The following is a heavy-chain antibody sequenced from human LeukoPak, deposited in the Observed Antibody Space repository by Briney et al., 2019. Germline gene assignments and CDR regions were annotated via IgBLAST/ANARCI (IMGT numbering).Heavy chain of an antibody. CDR2: INPSGDST. CDR3: AKIAARDTGEGY. Sequence: GASVKVSCKASGGTFSSYAISWVRQAPGQGLEWIGVINPSGDSTSYAPNFQGRVTVTRDTSTSTVYMELSSLRSEDTAIYYCAKIAARDTGEGYWGQGTLVTVSS. V-gene: IGHV1-46*01. CDR1: GGTFSSYA. D-gene: IGHD6-6*01. J-gene: IGHJ4*02.